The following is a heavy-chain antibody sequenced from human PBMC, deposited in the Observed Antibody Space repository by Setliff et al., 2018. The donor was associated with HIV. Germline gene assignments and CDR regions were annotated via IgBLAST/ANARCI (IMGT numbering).Heavy chain of an antibody. D-gene: IGHD5-12*01. Sequence: LRLSCVASGFTFSISGMHWVRQAPGKGLEWVTYIEYDESNKRYADNVKGRFTISRDNSKNTLYLQMNSLRLEDTALYYCARQDLGAYAPLRYWGQGTLVTVSS. CDR2: IEYDESNK. V-gene: IGHV3-30*19. CDR1: GFTFSISG. J-gene: IGHJ4*02. CDR3: ARQDLGAYAPLRY.